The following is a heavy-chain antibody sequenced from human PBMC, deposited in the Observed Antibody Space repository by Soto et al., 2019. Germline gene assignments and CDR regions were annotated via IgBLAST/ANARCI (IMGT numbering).Heavy chain of an antibody. Sequence: KPSETLSLTCAVSGGSISSGGYSWSWIRQPPGKGLEWIGYIYQSGSTYYNPSLKSRVTISVDRSKNQFSLKLSSVTAADTAVYYCAVSSGYDSSGLGDWFDPWGQGTLVTVSS. CDR3: AVSSGYDSSGLGDWFDP. V-gene: IGHV4-30-2*01. CDR2: IYQSGST. D-gene: IGHD3-22*01. CDR1: GGSISSGGYS. J-gene: IGHJ5*02.